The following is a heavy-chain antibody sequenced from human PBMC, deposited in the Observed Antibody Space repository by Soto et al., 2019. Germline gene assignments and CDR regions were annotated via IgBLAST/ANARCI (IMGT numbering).Heavy chain of an antibody. CDR2: IYYSGST. D-gene: IGHD5-12*01. Sequence: QVQLPESGPGLVKPSQTLSLTCTVSGGSIRSGGYYWSWLRQPPGKGLEWIGYIYYSGSTYYNPSLKSRVTISVDTSKNQFSLKLSSVTAADTAVYYCAREGYSGYDPYWGQGTLVTVSS. V-gene: IGHV4-31*03. J-gene: IGHJ4*02. CDR1: GGSIRSGGYY. CDR3: AREGYSGYDPY.